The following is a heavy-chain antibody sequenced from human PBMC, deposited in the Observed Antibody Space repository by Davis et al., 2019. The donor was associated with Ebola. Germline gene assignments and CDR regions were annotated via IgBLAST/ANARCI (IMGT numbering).Heavy chain of an antibody. Sequence: GESLKISCAASGFTFSDYWMHWVRQAPGKGLVWVSRINSDGSSTNYADSVKGRFTISRDNAKNTLYLQMNSLRAEDTAMYYCAREYYDSSGYYYYYYYGMDVWGQGTTVTVSS. V-gene: IGHV3-74*01. J-gene: IGHJ6*02. D-gene: IGHD3-22*01. CDR3: AREYYDSSGYYYYYYYGMDV. CDR1: GFTFSDYW. CDR2: INSDGSST.